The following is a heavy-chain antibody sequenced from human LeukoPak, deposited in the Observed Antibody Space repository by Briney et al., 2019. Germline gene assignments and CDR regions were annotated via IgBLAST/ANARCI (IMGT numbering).Heavy chain of an antibody. D-gene: IGHD3-22*01. V-gene: IGHV4-59*12. Sequence: PSETLSLTCSVSGGSISSYYWNWIRQPPGKGLEWIGYIFYTGSTNYNPSLKSRVTISIDTSKSQFSLNLSSVTAADTAVYFCARDPDYYDPGYWGQGTLVTVSS. CDR3: ARDPDYYDPGY. J-gene: IGHJ4*02. CDR1: GGSISSYY. CDR2: IFYTGST.